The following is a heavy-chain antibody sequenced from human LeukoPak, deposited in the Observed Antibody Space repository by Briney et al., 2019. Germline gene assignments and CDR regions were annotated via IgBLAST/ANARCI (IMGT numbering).Heavy chain of an antibody. J-gene: IGHJ4*02. Sequence: PGGSLRPSCAASGFTFSSYSMQWVRQTPGKGLEWVGIMSNSGENTFYGEAVKGRFTISRDNFQNTLYLQMNSLRPEDTAVYYCAKGGASVTRYVDYWGQGTLVTVSS. CDR1: GFTFSSYS. CDR3: AKGGASVTRYVDY. CDR2: MSNSGENT. D-gene: IGHD4-17*01. V-gene: IGHV3-30*18.